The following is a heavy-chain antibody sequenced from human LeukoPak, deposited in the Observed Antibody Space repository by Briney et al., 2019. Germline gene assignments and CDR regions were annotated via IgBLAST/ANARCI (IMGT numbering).Heavy chain of an antibody. CDR1: GYTFTSYG. V-gene: IGHV1-18*01. J-gene: IGHJ5*02. CDR3: ARDSLRTAIAAAGGNWFDP. Sequence: ASVKVSCKASGYTFTSYGIIWVRQAPGQGLEWMGWISAYNGNTDYSQNLQGRVTMTTDTSTNTAYMELRSLRSDDTAVYYCARDSLRTAIAAAGGNWFDPWGQGTLVTVSS. CDR2: ISAYNGNT. D-gene: IGHD6-25*01.